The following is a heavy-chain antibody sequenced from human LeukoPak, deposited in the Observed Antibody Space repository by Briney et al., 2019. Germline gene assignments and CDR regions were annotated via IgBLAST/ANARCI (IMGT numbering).Heavy chain of an antibody. CDR2: IVVGSGNT. Sequence: GASVKVSCKASGFTFTSSAMQWVRQARGQRLEWIGWIVVGSGNTNYAQKFQEGVTITRDMSTSTAYMELSSLRSEDTAVYYCAATTVYGSGSYSRLDPWGQGTLVTVSS. J-gene: IGHJ5*02. D-gene: IGHD3-10*01. V-gene: IGHV1-58*02. CDR3: AATTVYGSGSYSRLDP. CDR1: GFTFTSSA.